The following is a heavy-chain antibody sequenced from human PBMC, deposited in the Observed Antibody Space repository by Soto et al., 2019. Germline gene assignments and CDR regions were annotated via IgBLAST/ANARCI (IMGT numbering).Heavy chain of an antibody. CDR2: ISGSGGST. D-gene: IGHD2-2*01. CDR3: AKGVVKPAARFYYFDY. J-gene: IGHJ4*02. V-gene: IGHV3-23*01. Sequence: GGSLRLSCAASGFTFSSYAMSWVRQAPGKGLEWVSAISGSGGSTYYADSVKGRFTISRDNSKNTLYLQMNSLRAEDTAVYYCAKGVVKPAARFYYFDYWGQGTLVTVSS. CDR1: GFTFSSYA.